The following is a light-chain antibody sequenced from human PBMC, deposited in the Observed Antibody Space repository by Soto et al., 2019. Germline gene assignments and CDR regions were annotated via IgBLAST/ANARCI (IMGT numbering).Light chain of an antibody. J-gene: IGLJ1*01. CDR3: AAWDDSLNGYV. CDR1: NSNIGSHT. Sequence: QSVLTQAASASGTPGQGVTISCSGSNSNIGSHTVNWYQQLPGTAPKLLIYSNNQRPSGVPDQFSGSGSGTSASLAISGLQSEDEADYYCAAWDDSLNGYVFGTGTKVTVL. V-gene: IGLV1-44*01. CDR2: SNN.